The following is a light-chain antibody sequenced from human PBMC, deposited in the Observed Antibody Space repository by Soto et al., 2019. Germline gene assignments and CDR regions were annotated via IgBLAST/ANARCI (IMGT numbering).Light chain of an antibody. J-gene: IGKJ1*01. CDR2: GAS. CDR1: QSVSSY. V-gene: IGKV3-20*01. CDR3: QQYGSSLTWT. Sequence: EIVLTPFPATLSLSPGERATPSCRASQSVSSYLAWYQQKPGQAPRLLIYGASSRATGIPDRFSGSGSGTDFTLTISRLEPEDFAVYYCQQYGSSLTWTFGQGTKVDIK.